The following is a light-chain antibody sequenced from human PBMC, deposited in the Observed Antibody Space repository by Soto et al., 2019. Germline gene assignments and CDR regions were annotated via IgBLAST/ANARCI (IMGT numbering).Light chain of an antibody. CDR3: QSYDNSLTGSRV. V-gene: IGLV1-40*01. CDR1: SSNIGAGFD. CDR2: GNT. Sequence: QSVLTQPPSVSGAPGQRVTISCTGSSSNIGAGFDVHWFQQLPGTAPRLLIYGNTNRPSGVPDRFSGSRSGTSASLAINGLQAEDEGDYYCQSYDNSLTGSRVFGTGTQLTVL. J-gene: IGLJ1*01.